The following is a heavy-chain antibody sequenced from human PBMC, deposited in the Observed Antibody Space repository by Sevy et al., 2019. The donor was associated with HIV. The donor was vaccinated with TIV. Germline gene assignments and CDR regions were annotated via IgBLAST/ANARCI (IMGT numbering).Heavy chain of an antibody. J-gene: IGHJ6*03. CDR1: GFTFSSYW. D-gene: IGHD2-2*01. Sequence: GGSLRLSCAASGFTFSSYWMSWVRQAPGKGLEWVANIKQDGSEKYYVDSVKGRFTISRDNAKNSLYLQMNSLRAEDTAVYYCARDARRVVPAANAYYYYYMDVWGKGTTVTVPS. CDR2: IKQDGSEK. CDR3: ARDARRVVPAANAYYYYYMDV. V-gene: IGHV3-7*03.